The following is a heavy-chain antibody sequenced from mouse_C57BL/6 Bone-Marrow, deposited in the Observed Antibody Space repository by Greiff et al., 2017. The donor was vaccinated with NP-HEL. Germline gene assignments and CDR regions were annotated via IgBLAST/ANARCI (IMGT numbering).Heavy chain of an antibody. Sequence: DVKLVESGGGLVKPGGSLKLSCAASGFTFSSYAMSWVRQTPEKRLEWVATISDGGSYTYYPDNVKGRFTISRENAKNNLYLQMSHLKSEDTAMYYCARGSWFAYWGQGTLVTVSA. D-gene: IGHD3-1*01. V-gene: IGHV5-4*03. J-gene: IGHJ3*01. CDR3: ARGSWFAY. CDR1: GFTFSSYA. CDR2: ISDGGSYT.